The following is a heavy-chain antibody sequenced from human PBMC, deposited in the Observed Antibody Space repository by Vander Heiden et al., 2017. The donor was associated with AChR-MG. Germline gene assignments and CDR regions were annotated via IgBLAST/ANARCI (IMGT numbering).Heavy chain of an antibody. CDR2: IYYSGST. CDR3: ARSPCSSAGCHISAFDI. CDR1: GGSISSGGYS. Sequence: QVQLQESGPGLVQPSQTLSLTCTVSGGSISSGGYSWSWIRQHPGKGLEWIGYIYYSGSTYYNPSLKSRVTISVDTSTNQFSLKLSSVTAADTAVYYCARSPCSSAGCHISAFDIWGQGTMVTVSS. D-gene: IGHD2-2*01. J-gene: IGHJ3*02. V-gene: IGHV4-31*03.